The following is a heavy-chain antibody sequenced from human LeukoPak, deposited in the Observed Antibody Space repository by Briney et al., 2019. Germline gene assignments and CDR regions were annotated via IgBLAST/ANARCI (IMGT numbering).Heavy chain of an antibody. D-gene: IGHD2-2*01. J-gene: IGHJ4*02. Sequence: PSETLSLTCTVSGGSISSSSYYWGWIRQPPGKGLEWIGSIYYSGSTYYNPSLKSRVTISVDTSKNQFSLKLSPVTAADTAVYYCASGDIVVVPAAMDYWGQGTLVTVSS. CDR2: IYYSGST. CDR3: ASGDIVVVPAAMDY. CDR1: GGSISSSSYY. V-gene: IGHV4-39*01.